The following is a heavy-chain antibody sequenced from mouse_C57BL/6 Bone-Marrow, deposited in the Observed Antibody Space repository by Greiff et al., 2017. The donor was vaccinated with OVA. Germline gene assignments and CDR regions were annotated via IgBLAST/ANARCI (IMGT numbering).Heavy chain of an antibody. CDR1: GYTFTSYW. Sequence: QVQLQQPGAELVKPGASVKMSCKASGYTFTSYWITWVKQRPGQGLEWIGDIYPGSGRTTYNEKFKSKATLTVDTSSSTAYMQLSSLTSEDSADYYCASDYAYYYAMDYWGQGTSVTVSS. J-gene: IGHJ4*01. V-gene: IGHV1-55*01. D-gene: IGHD2-4*01. CDR3: ASDYAYYYAMDY. CDR2: IYPGSGRT.